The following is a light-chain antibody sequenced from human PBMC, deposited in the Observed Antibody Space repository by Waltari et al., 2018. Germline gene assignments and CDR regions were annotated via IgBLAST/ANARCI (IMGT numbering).Light chain of an antibody. CDR1: QNVRTF. J-gene: IGKJ4*01. CDR2: DAS. Sequence: ELTHYPATLSLSPGERATLTCRASQNVRTFLAWYQQKPGQAPRLLIYDASNRAIGIPARFSGSGSGTDFTLTISSLEPEDCAVYYCQQRFDWPLTFGGGTKVEIK. CDR3: QQRFDWPLT. V-gene: IGKV3-11*01.